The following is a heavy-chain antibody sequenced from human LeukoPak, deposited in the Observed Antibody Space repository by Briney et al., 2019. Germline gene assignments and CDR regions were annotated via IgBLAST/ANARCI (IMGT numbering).Heavy chain of an antibody. V-gene: IGHV4-4*07. CDR3: ARDTGYFGSGGSDQ. J-gene: IGHJ4*02. Sequence: PSETLSLTCTVSGGSISGYYWSWIRQPAGKGLECIGRIYSSGTANYNPSLKSRVTMSVDTSKNQVSLKLTSVTAADTAVYYCARDTGYFGSGGSDQWGQGTLVTVSS. CDR2: IYSSGTA. CDR1: GGSISGYY. D-gene: IGHD3-10*01.